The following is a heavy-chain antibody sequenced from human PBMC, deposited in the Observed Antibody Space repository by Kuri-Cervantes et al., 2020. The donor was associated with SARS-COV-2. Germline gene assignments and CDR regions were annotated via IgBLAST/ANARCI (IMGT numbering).Heavy chain of an antibody. CDR2: ISYDGSNK. CDR3: AREGGYYYDSSGYSTGDAFDI. J-gene: IGHJ3*02. V-gene: IGHV3-30-3*01. CDR1: GFTFSSYA. Sequence: GGSLRLSCAASGFTFSSYAMHWVRQAPGKGLEWVAVISYDGSNKYYADSVKGRFTISRDNSKNTLYLQMNSLRAEDTAVYYCAREGGYYYDSSGYSTGDAFDIWGQGTMVTVSS. D-gene: IGHD3-22*01.